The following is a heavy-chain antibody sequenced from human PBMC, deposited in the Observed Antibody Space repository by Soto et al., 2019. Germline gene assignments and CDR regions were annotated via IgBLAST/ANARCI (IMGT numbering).Heavy chain of an antibody. CDR3: AKDLLGPGRAFGMDV. J-gene: IGHJ6*02. D-gene: IGHD7-27*01. CDR2: ISYDGSNK. CDR1: GFPFSIYG. V-gene: IGHV3-30*18. Sequence: QVQLVESGGGVIEPGRSRRLSSAASGFPFSIYGMHWVRKAPGKGLERVAVISYDGSNKYYADSVKGRFTISRDNSKNTLYQQMNSLRAEDTAVYYCAKDLLGPGRAFGMDVWGQGTTVTVSS.